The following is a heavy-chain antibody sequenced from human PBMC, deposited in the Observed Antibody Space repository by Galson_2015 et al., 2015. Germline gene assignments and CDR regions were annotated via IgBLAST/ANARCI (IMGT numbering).Heavy chain of an antibody. V-gene: IGHV1-18*01. CDR1: GYTFTNYG. CDR2: ISGYNGNT. CDR3: ARLTYSTIYCCYTHECGGYSFAY. Sequence: SVKVSCKASGYTFTNYGINWVRQAPGQGLEWMGRISGYNGNTNYTQKLQGRVTMTTDTSTSTAYMELKSLRSEDTAVYYCARLTYSTIYCCYTHECGGYSFAYWGQGTLVTVSS. J-gene: IGHJ4*02. D-gene: IGHD2-2*02.